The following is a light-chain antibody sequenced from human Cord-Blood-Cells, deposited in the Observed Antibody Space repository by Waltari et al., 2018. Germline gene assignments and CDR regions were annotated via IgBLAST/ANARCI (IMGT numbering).Light chain of an antibody. CDR1: SPNIGSNY. J-gene: IGLJ3*02. CDR2: RNN. CDR3: AAWDDSLSGRV. Sequence: QSVLTQPPSASGTPGQRVTISCSGTSPNIGSNYVYWYHQLPGTAPKLLIYRNNQRPSGVPDRFSGSKSGTSASLAISGLRSEDEADYYCAAWDDSLSGRVFGGGTKLTVL. V-gene: IGLV1-47*01.